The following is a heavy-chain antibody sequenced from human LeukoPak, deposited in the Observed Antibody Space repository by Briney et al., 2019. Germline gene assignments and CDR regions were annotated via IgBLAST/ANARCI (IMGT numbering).Heavy chain of an antibody. CDR1: GFTFSSYG. Sequence: GGTLRLSCAASGFTFSSYGMSWVRQAPGKGLEWVSAISGSGGSTYYADSVKGRFTISRDNSKNTLYLQMNSLRAEDTAVYYCAKDMYYYDSSGYSLLYFDYWGQGTLVTVSS. D-gene: IGHD3-22*01. CDR2: ISGSGGST. V-gene: IGHV3-23*01. J-gene: IGHJ4*02. CDR3: AKDMYYYDSSGYSLLYFDY.